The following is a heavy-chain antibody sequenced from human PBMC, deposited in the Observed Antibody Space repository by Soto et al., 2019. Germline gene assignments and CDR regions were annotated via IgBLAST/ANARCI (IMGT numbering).Heavy chain of an antibody. CDR1: GGSFSGYY. Sequence: SETLSLTCAVYGGSFSGYYWSWIRQPPGKGLEWIGEINHSGSTNYNPSLKSRVTISVDTSKNQFSLKLSSVTAADTAVYYCARDSSSWYNWFDPWGQGTLGTVSA. J-gene: IGHJ5*02. CDR2: INHSGST. D-gene: IGHD6-13*01. V-gene: IGHV4-34*01. CDR3: ARDSSSWYNWFDP.